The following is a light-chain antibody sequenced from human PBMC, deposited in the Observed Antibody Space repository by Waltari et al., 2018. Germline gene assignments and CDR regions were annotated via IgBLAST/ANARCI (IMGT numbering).Light chain of an antibody. Sequence: DIVMTQSPDSLAVSLGERATINCKSSQRVLYSSNNKNYLAWYQQKAGQAPKLLIHWASTRESGVPDRFSGSGSGTDFTLTISSLQAEDVAVYSCQQYYNTPFTFGGGTKVEIK. CDR1: QRVLYSSNNKNY. J-gene: IGKJ4*01. CDR2: WAS. V-gene: IGKV4-1*01. CDR3: QQYYNTPFT.